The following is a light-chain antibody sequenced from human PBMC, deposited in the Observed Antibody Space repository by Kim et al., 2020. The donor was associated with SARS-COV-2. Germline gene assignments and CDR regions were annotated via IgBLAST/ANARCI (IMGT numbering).Light chain of an antibody. J-gene: IGKJ1*01. V-gene: IGKV3-20*01. CDR3: QQYDRSPQT. Sequence: EIVLTQSPGTLSLSPGERATLSSRASQSVSRSYLAWYQQKPGQAPRLLIYRASSRATGIPDRFSGSGSGTDFTLTISRLEPDDFAVYYCQQYDRSPQTFGQGTKVDIK. CDR1: QSVSRSY. CDR2: RAS.